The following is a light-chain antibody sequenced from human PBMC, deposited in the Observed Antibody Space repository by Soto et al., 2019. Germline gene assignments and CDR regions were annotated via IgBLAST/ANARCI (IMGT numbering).Light chain of an antibody. CDR1: QSVSSNS. CDR3: QQYGASPRT. Sequence: EIVLTQSPGTLSLSPGERATLSCRASQSVSSNSLAWYQQKPGQAPRLLIYGASSRATGIPDRFSGSGSGTDFTLTISRLEPEDFAVYYVQQYGASPRTFGQGTKVEIK. J-gene: IGKJ1*01. V-gene: IGKV3-20*01. CDR2: GAS.